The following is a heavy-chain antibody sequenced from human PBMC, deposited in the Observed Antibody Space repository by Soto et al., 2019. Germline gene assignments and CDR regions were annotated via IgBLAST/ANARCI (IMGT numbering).Heavy chain of an antibody. Sequence: SETLSLTCTVSGGSISSNYWSWIRQPPGKGLEWIGYIHYSGSTNYNPSLKSPVTISLDTSKNQISLKLSSVTAADTAVYYCARGYSYVALWGQGTLVTVSS. V-gene: IGHV4-59*01. CDR1: GGSISSNY. D-gene: IGHD5-18*01. CDR3: ARGYSYVAL. J-gene: IGHJ4*02. CDR2: IHYSGST.